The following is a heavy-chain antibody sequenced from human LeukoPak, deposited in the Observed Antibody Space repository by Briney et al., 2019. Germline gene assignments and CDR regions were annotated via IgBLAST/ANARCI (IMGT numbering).Heavy chain of an antibody. CDR1: GFTVSSNY. CDR3: ARDGYYGSGKEDGMDV. V-gene: IGHV3-53*01. D-gene: IGHD3-10*01. CDR2: IYSGGST. Sequence: GGSLRLSCAASGFTVSSNYMSWVRQAPGKGLEWVSVIYSGGSTYYADSVKGRFTISRDNSKNTLYLQMNGLRAEDTAVYYCARDGYYGSGKEDGMDVWGQGTTVTVSS. J-gene: IGHJ6*02.